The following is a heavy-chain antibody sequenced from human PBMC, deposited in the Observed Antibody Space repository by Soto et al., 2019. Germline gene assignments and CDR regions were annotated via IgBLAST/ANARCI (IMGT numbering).Heavy chain of an antibody. D-gene: IGHD2-15*01. CDR1: GGSLSSYY. V-gene: IGHV4-59*07. CDR3: ARGDSDLAVSEAAY. CDR2: IYFSGIA. Sequence: SDTLSLTCPFSGGSLSSYYWSWIPQPPGKGLEWIGYIYFSGIANYNPSLKSRATISRDTSKNEFSLKLTSVTAADTAIYYCARGDSDLAVSEAAYWGQGTLVTVSS. J-gene: IGHJ1*01.